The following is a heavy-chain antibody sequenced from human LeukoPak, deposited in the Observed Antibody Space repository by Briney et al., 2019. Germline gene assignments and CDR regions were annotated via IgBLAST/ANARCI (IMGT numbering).Heavy chain of an antibody. CDR3: ARGASVYYDFWSGYPKRGAYFDY. V-gene: IGHV1-8*01. CDR1: GYTLTSYD. Sequence: ASVKVSCKASGYTLTSYDINWVRQATGQGLEWMGWMNPNSGNTGYAQKFQGRVTMTRNTSISTAYMELSSLRSEDTAVYYCARGASVYYDFWSGYPKRGAYFDYWGQGTLVTVSS. J-gene: IGHJ4*02. D-gene: IGHD3-3*01. CDR2: MNPNSGNT.